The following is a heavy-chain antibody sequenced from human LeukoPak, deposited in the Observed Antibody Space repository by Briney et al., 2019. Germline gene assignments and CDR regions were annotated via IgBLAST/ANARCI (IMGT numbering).Heavy chain of an antibody. V-gene: IGHV3-33*06. CDR1: GFTFSSYG. CDR3: AKCAAALYYFDY. D-gene: IGHD6-25*01. CDR2: IWYDGSNK. J-gene: IGHJ4*02. Sequence: PGGSLRLSCAASGFTFSSYGMHWVRQAPGKGLEWVAVIWYDGSNKYYADSVKGRFTISRDNSKNTLYLQMNSLRAEDTAVYYCAKCAAALYYFDYWGQGTLVTVSS.